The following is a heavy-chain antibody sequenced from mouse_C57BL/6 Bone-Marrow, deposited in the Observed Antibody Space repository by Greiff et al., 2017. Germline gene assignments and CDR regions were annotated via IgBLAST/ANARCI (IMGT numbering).Heavy chain of an antibody. Sequence: EVKLMESGGGLVKPGGSLKLSCAASGFTFSDYGMHWVRQAPEKGLEWVAYISSGSSTIYYADTVKGRFTISRDNAKNTLFLQMTRLRSEDTAMYYCARRYYGSSWGFAYWGQGTLVTVSA. J-gene: IGHJ3*01. CDR1: GFTFSDYG. CDR2: ISSGSSTI. CDR3: ARRYYGSSWGFAY. D-gene: IGHD1-1*01. V-gene: IGHV5-17*01.